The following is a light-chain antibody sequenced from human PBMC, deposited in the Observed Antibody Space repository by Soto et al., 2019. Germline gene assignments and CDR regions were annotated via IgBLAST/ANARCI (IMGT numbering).Light chain of an antibody. CDR3: QQRSSWPYT. J-gene: IGKJ2*01. CDR1: QSVSSY. CDR2: DAS. V-gene: IGKV3-11*01. Sequence: EIVLTQSPATLSLYPGERATLSCRASQSVSSYLAWYQQKAGQAPRLLISDASYRATGIPARFSGSGSGSDFTLTISSLEPEDFAVYYCQQRSSWPYTFGQGTKVDIK.